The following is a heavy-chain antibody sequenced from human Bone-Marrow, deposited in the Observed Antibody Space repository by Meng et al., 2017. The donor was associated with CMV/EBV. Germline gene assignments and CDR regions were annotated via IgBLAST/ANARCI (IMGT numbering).Heavy chain of an antibody. CDR3: AKDYQLLH. J-gene: IGHJ4*02. V-gene: IGHV3-30*02. CDR1: GFTFSNSD. Sequence: GGSLRLSCAASGFTFSNSDMHWVRQAPGKGLEWVTYIRYDGSNKCHADSVKGRFTISRDNSKNTLYLQMNSLRAEDTAVYYCAKDYQLLHWGQGTLVTVSS. D-gene: IGHD2-2*01. CDR2: IRYDGSNK.